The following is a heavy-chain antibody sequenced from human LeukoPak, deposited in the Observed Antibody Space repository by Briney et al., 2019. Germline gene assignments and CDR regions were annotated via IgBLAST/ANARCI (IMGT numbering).Heavy chain of an antibody. CDR2: ISASGGST. CDR3: AKDADYYGSGSYFDY. V-gene: IGHV3-23*01. J-gene: IGHJ4*02. Sequence: GGSLRLSCAASGFTFSSSAMSWVRQVPGKGLEWVSGISASGGSTSYADSVRGRFTISRDNSKNTLYVQMNSLRDEDTAVYYCAKDADYYGSGSYFDYWGQGTLVTVSS. CDR1: GFTFSSSA. D-gene: IGHD3-10*01.